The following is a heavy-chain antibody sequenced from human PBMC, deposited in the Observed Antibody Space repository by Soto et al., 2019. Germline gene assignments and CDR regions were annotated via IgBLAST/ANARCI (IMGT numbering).Heavy chain of an antibody. J-gene: IGHJ4*02. CDR3: ARDEQRDADPFDF. Sequence: QALSLPAAISGDTVSSKSAGCNWIRQSPSRGLEWLGRTYYRSKWYNDYAVSVRSRITITSDTSKNQFSLHLNSVTPEDTAVYFCARDEQRDADPFDFWGQGTRVTVSS. CDR1: GDTVSSKSAG. CDR2: TYYRSKWYN. V-gene: IGHV6-1*01.